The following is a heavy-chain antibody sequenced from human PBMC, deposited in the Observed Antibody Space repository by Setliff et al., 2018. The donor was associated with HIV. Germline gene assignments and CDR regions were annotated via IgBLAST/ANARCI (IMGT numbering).Heavy chain of an antibody. CDR3: ARDPLRISDRFNFYFGMDV. J-gene: IGHJ6*02. Sequence: ASVKVSCKPSGYTFTSYHLHWLRQAPGQGLEWKGIINAHGGGTNYAQEFQGRITVTRDTSTSTVYMELSSLTSEDTAVYYCARDPLRISDRFNFYFGMDVWGQGSTVTVSS. CDR1: GYTFTSYH. D-gene: IGHD3-3*01. CDR2: INAHGGGT. V-gene: IGHV1-46*01.